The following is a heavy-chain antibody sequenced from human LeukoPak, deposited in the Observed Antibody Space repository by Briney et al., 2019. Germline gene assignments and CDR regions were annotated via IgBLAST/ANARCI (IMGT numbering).Heavy chain of an antibody. CDR3: AKGHSAHGTGFDY. D-gene: IGHD1-26*01. Sequence: GGSLRLSCAASGLTLRSYAMSWVRQAPGKGLDWVSTVSDSGGSTYYAASVKGRFTVSRENSRDTLYLQMNSLRAEDTAVYYCAKGHSAHGTGFDYWGQGTLVTVSS. CDR2: VSDSGGST. V-gene: IGHV3-23*01. J-gene: IGHJ4*02. CDR1: GLTLRSYA.